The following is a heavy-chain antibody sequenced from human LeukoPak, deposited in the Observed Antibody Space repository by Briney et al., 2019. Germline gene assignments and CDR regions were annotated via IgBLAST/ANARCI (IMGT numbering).Heavy chain of an antibody. D-gene: IGHD3-22*01. J-gene: IGHJ2*01. CDR1: GGSVSSGSYY. CDR3: ARVQYYYDSSGLRLVWYFDL. V-gene: IGHV4-61*01. CDR2: IYYSGST. Sequence: KSSETLSLTCTVSGGSVSSGSYYWSWIRQPPGKGLEWIGYIYYSGSTNYNPSLKSRVTISVDTSKNQFSLKLSSVTAADTAVYYCARVQYYYDSSGLRLVWYFDLWGRGTLVTVSS.